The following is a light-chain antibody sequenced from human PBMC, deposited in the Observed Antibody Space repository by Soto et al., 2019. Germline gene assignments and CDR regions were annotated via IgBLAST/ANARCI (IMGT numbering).Light chain of an antibody. V-gene: IGKV3-11*01. CDR3: QQRSNWPRT. J-gene: IGKJ1*01. CDR1: QSISSS. CDR2: NAA. Sequence: EIVLTQPPVTLSLSPGERATLSCRASQSISSSLAWYQQKPGQAPRLLIYNAANRATGIPARFSGSGSGTDFTLTISSLEPEDFAVYYCQQRSNWPRTFGQGTKVEIK.